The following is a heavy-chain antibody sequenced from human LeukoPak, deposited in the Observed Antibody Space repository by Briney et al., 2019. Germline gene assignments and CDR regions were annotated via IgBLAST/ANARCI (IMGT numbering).Heavy chain of an antibody. J-gene: IGHJ4*02. CDR3: ARFATTVTNYFDY. D-gene: IGHD4-17*01. CDR2: IYPGDSDT. Sequence: GESLKISCKGSGYSFTSYWIGWVRQMPGKGLEWMGIIYPGDSDTRYSPSFQGQVTISADKSISTAYLQWSGLKASDTAMYYCARFATTVTNYFDYWGQGTLVTVSS. V-gene: IGHV5-51*01. CDR1: GYSFTSYW.